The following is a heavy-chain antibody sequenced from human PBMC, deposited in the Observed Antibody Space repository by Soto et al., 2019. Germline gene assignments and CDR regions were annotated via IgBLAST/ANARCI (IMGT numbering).Heavy chain of an antibody. V-gene: IGHV3-23*04. CDR2: ISGSGGST. D-gene: IGHD6-6*01. CDR3: AKGVAARPGSSGFDY. Sequence: EVQLVESGGGLVQPGGSLRLSCAASGFTFSSYEMNWVRQAPGKGLEWVSYISGSGGSTYYADSVKGRFTISRDNSKNTLYLQMNSLRAEDTAVYYCAKGVAARPGSSGFDYWGQGTLVTVSS. CDR1: GFTFSSYE. J-gene: IGHJ4*02.